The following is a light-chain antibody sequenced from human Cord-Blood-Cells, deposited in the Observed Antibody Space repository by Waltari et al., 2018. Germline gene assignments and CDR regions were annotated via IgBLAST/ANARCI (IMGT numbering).Light chain of an antibody. J-gene: IGKJ2*01. CDR1: QGISSY. CDR2: AAS. Sequence: IWMTQSPSLLSASTGERVTLSCRMSQGISSYLGWYQQKPGKAPELLIYAASTLQSGVPSRFSGSGSGTDFTLTISCPQSEDFATYYCQQYYSFPYTFGQGTKLEIK. CDR3: QQYYSFPYT. V-gene: IGKV1D-8*03.